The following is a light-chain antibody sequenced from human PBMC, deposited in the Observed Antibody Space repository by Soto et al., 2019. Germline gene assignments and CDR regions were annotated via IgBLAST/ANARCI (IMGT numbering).Light chain of an antibody. Sequence: EIVLTQSPGTLSLSPGGRATLSCRASQSVSSNYIAWYQQNPGQAPRLLIYGASTRATGIPDRFSGSGSGTDFTLTISRLEPEDFAVYFCQQYGRSPPFAFGQGTKVDIK. CDR1: QSVSSNY. CDR2: GAS. V-gene: IGKV3-20*01. CDR3: QQYGRSPPFA. J-gene: IGKJ2*01.